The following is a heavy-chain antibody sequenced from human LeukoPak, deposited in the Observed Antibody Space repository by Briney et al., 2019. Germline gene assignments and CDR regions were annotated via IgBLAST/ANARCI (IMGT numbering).Heavy chain of an antibody. CDR2: ISAYNGNT. Sequence: GASVKVSCKASGYTFTSHGISWVRQAPGQGLEWMGWISAYNGNTNYAQKLQGRVTMTTDTSTSTAYMELRSLRSDDTAVYYCARDGYCSGGSCYFLAPFDYWGQGTLVTVSS. CDR1: GYTFTSHG. D-gene: IGHD2-15*01. CDR3: ARDGYCSGGSCYFLAPFDY. J-gene: IGHJ4*02. V-gene: IGHV1-18*01.